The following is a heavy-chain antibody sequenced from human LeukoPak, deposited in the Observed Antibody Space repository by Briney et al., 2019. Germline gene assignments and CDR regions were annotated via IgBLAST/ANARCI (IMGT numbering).Heavy chain of an antibody. J-gene: IGHJ3*02. Sequence: ASVTVSCKVSGYTLTELSMHWVRQAPGKGLEGMGGFYPEDGETNYAQKLQGRVTINEDRTTEKDYMELSSLRSEDTAVYYCATLPLSYGDLTDDAFDIRGQGIMVTVSS. CDR1: GYTLTELS. V-gene: IGHV1-24*01. CDR3: ATLPLSYGDLTDDAFDI. D-gene: IGHD4-17*01. CDR2: FYPEDGET.